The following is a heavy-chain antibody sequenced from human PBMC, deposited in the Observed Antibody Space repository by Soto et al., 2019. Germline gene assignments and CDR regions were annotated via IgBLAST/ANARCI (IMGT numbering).Heavy chain of an antibody. Sequence: GGSLRLSCAASGFTFSSYAMHWVRQAPGKGLEWVAVISYDGSNKYYADSVKGRFTISRDNSKNTLYLQMNSLRAEETAVYYCARVGGYSSGWYWGSIDYFDYWGQGTLVTVSS. CDR3: ARVGGYSSGWYWGSIDYFDY. V-gene: IGHV3-30-3*01. D-gene: IGHD6-19*01. CDR2: ISYDGSNK. J-gene: IGHJ4*02. CDR1: GFTFSSYA.